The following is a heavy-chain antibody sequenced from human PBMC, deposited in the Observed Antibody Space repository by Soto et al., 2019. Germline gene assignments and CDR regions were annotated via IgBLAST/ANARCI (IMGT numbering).Heavy chain of an antibody. J-gene: IGHJ5*02. V-gene: IGHV4-30-4*01. CDR2: IYYSGST. D-gene: IGHD3-22*01. Sequence: KPSETLSLTCTVSGGAIISGDYYLICIRQPPGNGLELIGYIYYSGSTYYNPSLKSRVTISVDTSKNQFSLKLSSVTAADTAVYYCARVRDYYDSSGYHNWFDPWGQGTLVTVSS. CDR3: ARVRDYYDSSGYHNWFDP. CDR1: GGAIISGDYY.